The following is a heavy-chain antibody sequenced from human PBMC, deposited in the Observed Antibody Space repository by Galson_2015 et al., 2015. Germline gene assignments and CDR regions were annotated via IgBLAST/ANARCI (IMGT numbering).Heavy chain of an antibody. V-gene: IGHV5-51*01. J-gene: IGHJ4*02. CDR3: ATLRGADPLGFDY. Sequence: QSGAEVKKPGESLTISCKGSGYTFSNHWIGWVRQMPGKGLEWMGIIYPGGSHSKYSPSFQGLVTISADKPTSTAYLQWSSLKASDTAMYYCATLRGADPLGFDYWGQGTLVTVSS. CDR2: IYPGGSHS. D-gene: IGHD3-16*01. CDR1: GYTFSNHW.